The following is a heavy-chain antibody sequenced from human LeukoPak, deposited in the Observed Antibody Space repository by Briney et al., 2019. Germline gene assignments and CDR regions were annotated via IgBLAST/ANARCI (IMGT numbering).Heavy chain of an antibody. V-gene: IGHV1-69*06. CDR1: GGTFSSYA. J-gene: IGHJ4*02. CDR2: IIPIFGTA. D-gene: IGHD1-20*01. CDR3: ASSITGTTVDY. Sequence: GASVKVSCKASGGTFSSYAISWVRQAPGQGLEWMGGIIPIFGTANYAQKFQGRVTITADKSTSTAYMELSSLRSEDTAVYYCASSITGTTVDYWGQGTLVTVSS.